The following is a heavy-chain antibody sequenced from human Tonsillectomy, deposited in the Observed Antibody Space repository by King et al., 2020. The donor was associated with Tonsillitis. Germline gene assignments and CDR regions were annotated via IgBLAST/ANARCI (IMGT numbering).Heavy chain of an antibody. J-gene: IGHJ4*02. Sequence: VQLQESGPGLVKPSETLSLTCTVSGGSISSYYWDWVRQPAGKGLEWIGHIYTSGSTNYNTSLKSRVTKSVEKSKKQFSLNLSSVTAADTAVYYCARLSSGWSAHYFDYWGRGTLVTVSS. CDR1: GGSISSYY. D-gene: IGHD6-19*01. CDR3: ARLSSGWSAHYFDY. V-gene: IGHV4-4*07. CDR2: IYTSGST.